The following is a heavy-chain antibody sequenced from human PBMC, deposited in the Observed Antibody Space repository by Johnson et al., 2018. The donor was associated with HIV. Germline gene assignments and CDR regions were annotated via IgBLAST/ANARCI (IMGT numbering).Heavy chain of an antibody. D-gene: IGHD5-24*01. Sequence: VQLVESGGGLVQPGGSLRLSCAASVFTVSGNYMTWVRQAPGKGLEWVSVIFSGGSTYYAGFVKGRFTISRDNSKNTLYLQMNSLRAEDTAVYYCARACRDGYTCDAFDIWGQGTMVTVSS. J-gene: IGHJ3*02. V-gene: IGHV3-66*01. CDR1: VFTVSGNY. CDR2: IFSGGST. CDR3: ARACRDGYTCDAFDI.